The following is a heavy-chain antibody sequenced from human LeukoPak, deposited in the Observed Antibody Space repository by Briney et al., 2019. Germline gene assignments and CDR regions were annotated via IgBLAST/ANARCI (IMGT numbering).Heavy chain of an antibody. CDR1: GGSISSYY. Sequence: SETLSLTCTVSGGSISSYYWSWSRQPPGKGLEWIGYIYYSGSTNYNPSLKSRVTISVDTSKNQFSLKLSSVTAADTAVYYCARGAGGSGSYYNARFDPWGQGTLVTVSS. CDR3: ARGAGGSGSYYNARFDP. CDR2: IYYSGST. V-gene: IGHV4-59*01. D-gene: IGHD3-10*01. J-gene: IGHJ5*02.